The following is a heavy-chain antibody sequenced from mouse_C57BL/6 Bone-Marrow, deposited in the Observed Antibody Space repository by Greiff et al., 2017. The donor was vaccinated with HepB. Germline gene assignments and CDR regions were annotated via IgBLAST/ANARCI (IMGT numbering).Heavy chain of an antibody. CDR3: ARAYYYGSSYAYYFDY. J-gene: IGHJ2*01. D-gene: IGHD1-1*01. V-gene: IGHV1-55*01. Sequence: VQLQQPGAELVKPGASVKLSCKASGYTFTSYWMHWVKQRPGQGLEWIGDIYPGSGSTNYNEKFKSKATLTVDTSSSTAYMQLSSLTSEDSAVYYCARAYYYGSSYAYYFDYWGQGTTLTVSS. CDR2: IYPGSGST. CDR1: GYTFTSYW.